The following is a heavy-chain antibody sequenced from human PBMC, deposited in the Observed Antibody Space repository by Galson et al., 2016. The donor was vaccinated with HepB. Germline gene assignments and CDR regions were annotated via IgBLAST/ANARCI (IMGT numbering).Heavy chain of an antibody. D-gene: IGHD3-10*01. CDR3: ACGCYGSGNWDAFDY. J-gene: IGHJ4*02. V-gene: IGHV1-69*13. Sequence: SVKVSCKASGGTLSSYGIGWVRQAPGQGLQWMGAIIPIFATTNYAQEFQGRVTITADESTNTAYMELSSLRSEDTAVYYCACGCYGSGNWDAFDYWGQGTLVTVSS. CDR2: IIPIFATT. CDR1: GGTLSSYG.